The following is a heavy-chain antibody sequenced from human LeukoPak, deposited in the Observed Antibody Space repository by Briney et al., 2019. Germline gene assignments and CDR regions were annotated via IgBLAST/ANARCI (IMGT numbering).Heavy chain of an antibody. Sequence: SETLSLTCTVSGGSISSYYWSWIRQPPGKGLEWIGEINHSGSTNYNPSLKSRVTISVDTSKNQFSLKLSSVTAADTAVYYCATTYYYGSGSYGWFDPWGQGTLVTVSS. D-gene: IGHD3-10*01. J-gene: IGHJ5*02. CDR3: ATTYYYGSGSYGWFDP. V-gene: IGHV4-34*01. CDR1: GGSISSYY. CDR2: INHSGST.